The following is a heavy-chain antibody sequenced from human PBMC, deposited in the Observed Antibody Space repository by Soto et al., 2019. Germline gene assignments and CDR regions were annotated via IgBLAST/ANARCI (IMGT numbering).Heavy chain of an antibody. CDR3: ARDRRDSSSWYAFDM. CDR2: ISTGGSDI. CDR1: GFTFSSYT. Sequence: EVQLVESGGGLVKPGGSLRLSCVASGFTFSSYTMSWVRQAPGKGLEWVSSISTGGSDIYYADSLKGRFTISRDNAKNSRYVQMDALRVEDTAVYYCARDRRDSSSWYAFDMWGQGTMVTVSS. J-gene: IGHJ3*02. V-gene: IGHV3-21*01. D-gene: IGHD6-13*01.